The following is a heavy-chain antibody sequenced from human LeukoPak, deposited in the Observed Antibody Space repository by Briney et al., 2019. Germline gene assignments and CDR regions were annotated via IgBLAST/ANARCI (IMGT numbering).Heavy chain of an antibody. V-gene: IGHV4-4*07. CDR2: IYTSGST. CDR3: AREMQDYDFWSGYYPTHAFDI. CDR1: GGSISSYY. D-gene: IGHD3-3*01. Sequence: PSETLSLTCTVSGGSISSYYWSWIRQPAGKGLEWIGRIYTSGSTNYNPSLKSRVTMSVDTSKNQFSLKLSSVTAADTAVYYCAREMQDYDFWSGYYPTHAFDIWGQGTMVTVSS. J-gene: IGHJ3*02.